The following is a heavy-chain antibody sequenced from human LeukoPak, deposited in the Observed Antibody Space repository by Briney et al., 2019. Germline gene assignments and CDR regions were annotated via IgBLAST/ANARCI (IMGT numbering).Heavy chain of an antibody. V-gene: IGHV4-34*01. Sequence: SETLSLTCAVYGGSFSGYYWSWIRQPPGKGLEWIGEINHSGSTYYNPSLKSRVTISVDTSKNQFSLKLSSVTAADTAVYYCARAGYYDSSGYRHPGRSKFDTWGQGTMVTVSS. D-gene: IGHD3-22*01. J-gene: IGHJ3*02. CDR2: INHSGST. CDR1: GGSFSGYY. CDR3: ARAGYYDSSGYRHPGRSKFDT.